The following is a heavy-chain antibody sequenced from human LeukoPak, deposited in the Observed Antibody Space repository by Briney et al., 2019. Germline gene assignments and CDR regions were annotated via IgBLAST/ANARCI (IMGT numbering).Heavy chain of an antibody. D-gene: IGHD1-14*01. Sequence: SVKVSCKASGGTFSSYAIGWVRQAPGQGLEWMGGIIPIFGTANYAQKFQGRVTITADESTSTAYMELSSLRSEDTAVYYCARDSGEAGFHAFDIWGQGTMVTVSS. V-gene: IGHV1-69*13. J-gene: IGHJ3*02. CDR1: GGTFSSYA. CDR2: IIPIFGTA. CDR3: ARDSGEAGFHAFDI.